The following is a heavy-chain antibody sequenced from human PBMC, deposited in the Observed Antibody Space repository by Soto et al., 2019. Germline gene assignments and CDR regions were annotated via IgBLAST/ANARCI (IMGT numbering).Heavy chain of an antibody. CDR2: IKSKTDGGTI. D-gene: IGHD2-15*01. CDR3: TTRGALGY. Sequence: EVQLEESGGGLVKPGESLRLYCAASDLSFSNAYINWVRQAPGKGLEWVGRIKSKTDGGTIDYAAPVKGRFIISRDDSSNTVYLQMNSLKTEDTAVYYCTTRGALGYWGQGTLVTVSS. J-gene: IGHJ4*02. V-gene: IGHV3-15*07. CDR1: DLSFSNAY.